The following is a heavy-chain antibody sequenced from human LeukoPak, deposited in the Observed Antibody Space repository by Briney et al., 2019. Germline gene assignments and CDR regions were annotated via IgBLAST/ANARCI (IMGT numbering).Heavy chain of an antibody. Sequence: PGRSLRLSCAASGFTFSSYGMHWVRQAPGKGLEWVAVISYDGSNKYYADSVKGRFTISRDNSKNTLYLQMNSLRAEDTAVYYCAKDLSLEMDYYFDYWGQGTLVTVSS. V-gene: IGHV3-30*18. CDR2: ISYDGSNK. J-gene: IGHJ4*02. CDR1: GFTFSSYG. D-gene: IGHD5-24*01. CDR3: AKDLSLEMDYYFDY.